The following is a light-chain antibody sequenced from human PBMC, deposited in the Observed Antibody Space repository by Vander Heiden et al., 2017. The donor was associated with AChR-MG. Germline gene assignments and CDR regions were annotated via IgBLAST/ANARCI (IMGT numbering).Light chain of an antibody. CDR3: LQGHSTRT. Sequence: DIQMTQSPSSLSASVGDRVTITCRASQSVSRFLSWYQQKPGKAPTLLIYLASSLQSGVPSRFSGSGSGTDFTLTISSLQPEDFASYYCLQGHSTRTFGPGTKVDIK. V-gene: IGKV1-39*01. CDR1: QSVSRF. CDR2: LAS. J-gene: IGKJ3*01.